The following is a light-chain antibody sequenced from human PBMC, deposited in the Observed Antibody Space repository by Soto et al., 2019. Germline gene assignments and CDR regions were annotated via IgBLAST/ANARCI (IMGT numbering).Light chain of an antibody. J-gene: IGLJ1*01. Sequence: QSALTQPASVSGSPGQSITISCTGTSSDVGGYNYVSWCQQHPGKAPKLMIYDVSNRPSGVSNRFSGSKSGNTASLTISGLQAEDKADYYCSSYTSSSTYVFGTGTKVTVL. V-gene: IGLV2-14*01. CDR3: SSYTSSSTYV. CDR2: DVS. CDR1: SSDVGGYNY.